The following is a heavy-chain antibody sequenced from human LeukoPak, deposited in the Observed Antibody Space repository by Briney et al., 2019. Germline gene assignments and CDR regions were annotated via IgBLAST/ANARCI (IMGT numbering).Heavy chain of an antibody. V-gene: IGHV1-69*13. J-gene: IGHJ4*02. CDR1: GGTFSSYA. CDR2: IIPIFGTA. D-gene: IGHD6-13*01. Sequence: ASVKVSCKASGGTFSSYAISWVRQAPGQGLEWMGGIIPIFGTANYAQKFQGRVTITADESTSTAYMELSSLRSEDTAVYYCARQDNSPYSSSWSDYWGQGTLVTVSS. CDR3: ARQDNSPYSSSWSDY.